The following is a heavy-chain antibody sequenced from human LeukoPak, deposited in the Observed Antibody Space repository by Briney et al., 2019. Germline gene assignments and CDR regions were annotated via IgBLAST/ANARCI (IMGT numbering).Heavy chain of an antibody. Sequence: GGSLRLSCAASGFTFSSYGMHWVRQAPGKGLEWVAVISYDGSNKYYADSVKGRFTISRDNSKNTLYLQMNSLRAEDTAVYYCARDFNRANYYDSSGYDSMSAFDIWGQGTMVTVSS. D-gene: IGHD3-22*01. CDR2: ISYDGSNK. CDR3: ARDFNRANYYDSSGYDSMSAFDI. V-gene: IGHV3-30*03. J-gene: IGHJ3*02. CDR1: GFTFSSYG.